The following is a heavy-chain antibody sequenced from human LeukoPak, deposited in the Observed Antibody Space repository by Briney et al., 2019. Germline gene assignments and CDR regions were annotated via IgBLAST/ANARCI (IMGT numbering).Heavy chain of an antibody. V-gene: IGHV3-23*01. CDR2: ISGSGGST. CDR3: AKGRGYDSSGYFDY. D-gene: IGHD3-22*01. J-gene: IGHJ4*02. Sequence: PGGSLRLSCAASGFTVSKNYMNWVRQAPGKGLEWVSAISGSGGSTYYADSVKGRFTISRDNSKNTLYLQMNSLRAEDTAVYYCAKGRGYDSSGYFDYWGQGTLVTVSS. CDR1: GFTVSKNY.